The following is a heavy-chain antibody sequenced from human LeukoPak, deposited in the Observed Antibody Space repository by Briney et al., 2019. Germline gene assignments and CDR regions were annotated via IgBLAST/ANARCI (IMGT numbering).Heavy chain of an antibody. CDR3: ARFKAVAGYGYTLVDY. J-gene: IGHJ4*02. CDR2: INAYSGNT. Sequence: GASVKVSCKTSGYTFTSYGISWVRQAPGQGLEWMGWINAYSGNTNYAQEVQGRVTMTTDTSTSTAYMELRSLRSDDTAVYYCARFKAVAGYGYTLVDYWGQGTLVIVSS. V-gene: IGHV1-18*01. CDR1: GYTFTSYG. D-gene: IGHD6-19*01.